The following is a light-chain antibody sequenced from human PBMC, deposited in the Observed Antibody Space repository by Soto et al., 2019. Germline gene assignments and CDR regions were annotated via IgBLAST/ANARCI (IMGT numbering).Light chain of an antibody. J-gene: IGKJ1*01. CDR3: QQYGSSFWT. CDR1: QSVSSSY. V-gene: IGKV3-20*01. Sequence: EIVLTQSPGTLSLSPGERATLSCRASQSVSSSYLAWYQQKPGQAPRLLIYGASSRATGIPDRFSGSGSGTDFTITISRLEPEDFEVYYCQQYGSSFWTFGQVTKV. CDR2: GAS.